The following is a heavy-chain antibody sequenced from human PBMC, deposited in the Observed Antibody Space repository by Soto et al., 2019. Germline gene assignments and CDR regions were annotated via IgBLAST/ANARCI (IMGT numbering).Heavy chain of an antibody. CDR2: ISYDGSNK. V-gene: IGHV3-30*18. D-gene: IGHD5-12*01. CDR1: GFTFSSYG. Sequence: QVQLVESGGGVVQPGRSLRLSCAASGFTFSSYGMHWVRQAPGKGLEWVAVISYDGSNKYYADSVKGRFTISRDNSKNTLYLQMNSLRAEDTAVYYCAKGWLQGNWFDPWGQGTLVTVSS. J-gene: IGHJ5*02. CDR3: AKGWLQGNWFDP.